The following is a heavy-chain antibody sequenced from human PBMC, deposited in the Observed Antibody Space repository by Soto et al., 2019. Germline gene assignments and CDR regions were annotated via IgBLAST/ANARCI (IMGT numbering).Heavy chain of an antibody. D-gene: IGHD6-19*01. CDR3: ARWESSDWYLGI. CDR2: INQGGTQK. J-gene: IGHJ4*02. CDR1: GFTSSDYW. Sequence: GGSLRLSCAGSGFTSSDYWMTWVRQPPGKGLEWVASINQGGTQKFYVDSVRGRFTISKDNAKNSLFLQMISLRAEDTAVYYCARWESSDWYLGIWGQGTLVTVSS. V-gene: IGHV3-7*03.